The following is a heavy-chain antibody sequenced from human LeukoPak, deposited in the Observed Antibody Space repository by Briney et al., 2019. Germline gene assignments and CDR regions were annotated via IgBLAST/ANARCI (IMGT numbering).Heavy chain of an antibody. J-gene: IGHJ4*02. CDR1: GFTFSNYW. V-gene: IGHV3-74*01. D-gene: IGHD3-22*01. Sequence: GGSLRLSCAASGFTFSNYWMHWVRQAPGKGLVWVSRISSDESITSYADSVKGRFTISRDNAKNSLYLQMNSLRAEDTAVYYCARDFPGYYYDSSGYLDYWGQGTLVTVSS. CDR3: ARDFPGYYYDSSGYLDY. CDR2: ISSDESIT.